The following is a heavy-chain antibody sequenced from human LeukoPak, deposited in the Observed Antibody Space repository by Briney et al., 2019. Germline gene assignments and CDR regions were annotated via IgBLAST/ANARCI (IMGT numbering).Heavy chain of an antibody. CDR2: MNPNSGNT. Sequence: ASVKVSCKASGFTFTSHDYNWVRQATGQGLEWMRWMNPNSGNTDYAQKFQGRVTMTRDTSITTVYMELSSLTSEDTAVYYCARQASGYYRYYYGMDVWGQGTTVTVSS. CDR1: GFTFTSHD. V-gene: IGHV1-8*01. D-gene: IGHD3-22*01. J-gene: IGHJ6*02. CDR3: ARQASGYYRYYYGMDV.